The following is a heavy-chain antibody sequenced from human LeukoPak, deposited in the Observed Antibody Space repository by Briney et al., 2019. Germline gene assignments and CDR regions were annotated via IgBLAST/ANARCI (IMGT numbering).Heavy chain of an antibody. J-gene: IGHJ4*02. Sequence: PGGSLRLSCAASGFAVSSNYMSWVRQAPGKGLEWVSIIYTGGSTYYADSVKGRFTISRDNSKNTLYLQMNSLRAEDTAVYYCAKVTDRDGYNPTYFDYWGQGTLVTVSS. D-gene: IGHD5-24*01. CDR2: IYTGGST. CDR1: GFAVSSNY. CDR3: AKVTDRDGYNPTYFDY. V-gene: IGHV3-53*01.